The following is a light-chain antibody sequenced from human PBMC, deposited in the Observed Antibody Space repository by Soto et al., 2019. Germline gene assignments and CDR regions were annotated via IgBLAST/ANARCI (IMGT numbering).Light chain of an antibody. J-gene: IGKJ1*01. CDR3: QQYGGSAPWT. CDR1: QTVNNNY. CDR2: GAS. V-gene: IGKV3-20*01. Sequence: EIVLTQPPGPLSVSPGDRVTLSCRASQTVNNNYLAWYQQKPGQAPRLLIYGASTPATGTPARFSGSGSGTDFTLTVSRLEPEYFAVYYCQQYGGSAPWTFGPGTKG.